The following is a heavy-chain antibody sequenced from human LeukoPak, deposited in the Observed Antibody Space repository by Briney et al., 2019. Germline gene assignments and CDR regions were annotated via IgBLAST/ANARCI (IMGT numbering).Heavy chain of an antibody. J-gene: IGHJ5*02. CDR2: TYYSGST. CDR3: AGLLWLGELEEFDP. V-gene: IGHV4-39*07. Sequence: PSETLSLTCTVSGGSISSSSYYWGWIRQPPGKGLEWIGTTYYSGSTYYNPSLKSRVTISVDTSKNQFSLKLSSVTAADTAVYYCAGLLWLGELEEFDPWGQGTLVTVSS. CDR1: GGSISSSSYY. D-gene: IGHD3-10*01.